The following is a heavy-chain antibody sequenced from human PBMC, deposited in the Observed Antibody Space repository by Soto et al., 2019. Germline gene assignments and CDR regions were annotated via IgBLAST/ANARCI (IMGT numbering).Heavy chain of an antibody. CDR2: IDPRDSYV. D-gene: IGHD2-2*01. CDR3: ARLFCSTTTCDSWFDP. J-gene: IGHJ5*02. CDR1: GYTFTTFW. Sequence: GESLKISCTGFGYTFTTFWISWVRQMPGKGLEWMGRIDPRDSYVNYSPSFQGHVTISLDKSISTAYLQWGSLKASDTAMYYCARLFCSTTTCDSWFDPWGQGTLVPVSS. V-gene: IGHV5-10-1*01.